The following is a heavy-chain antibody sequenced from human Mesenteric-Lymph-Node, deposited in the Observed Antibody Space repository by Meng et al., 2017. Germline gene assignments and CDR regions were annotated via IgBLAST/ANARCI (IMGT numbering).Heavy chain of an antibody. D-gene: IGHD6-19*01. V-gene: IGHV3-21*01. Sequence: GASLKISCAASGFTFSSYEMNWVRQAPGKGLEWVSSIPDDGSYTKYADSVKGRFTISRDDAQSSLYLQMNSLRAEDTAVYYCTRSYSGWYSGSGGHGILVTVSS. CDR3: TRSYSGWYSGS. J-gene: IGHJ5*01. CDR2: IPDDGSYT. CDR1: GFTFSSYE.